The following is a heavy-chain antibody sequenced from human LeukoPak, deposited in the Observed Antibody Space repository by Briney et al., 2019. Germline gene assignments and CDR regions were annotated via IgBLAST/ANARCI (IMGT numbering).Heavy chain of an antibody. CDR3: AKAVDSGSYYVGLDY. J-gene: IGHJ4*02. Sequence: GGSLRLSCAASGFTFSSYGMHWVRQAPGKGLEWVAVISYDGSNKYYADSVKGRFTISRDNSKNTLYLQMNSLRAEDTAVYYCAKAVDSGSYYVGLDYWGQGTLVTVSS. D-gene: IGHD1-26*01. CDR1: GFTFSSYG. V-gene: IGHV3-30*18. CDR2: ISYDGSNK.